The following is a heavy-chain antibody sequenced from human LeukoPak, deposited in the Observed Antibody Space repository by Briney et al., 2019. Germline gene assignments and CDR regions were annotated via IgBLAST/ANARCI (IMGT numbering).Heavy chain of an antibody. CDR3: ASGSGEEGY. CDR1: GGSFSGYY. Sequence: SETLSLTCAVYGGSFSGYYWSWIRQPPGKGLEWIGEINHSGSTNYNPSLKSRVTISVDTSKNQFSLKLSSVTAADTAVYYCASGSGEEGYWGQGTLVTASS. D-gene: IGHD2-15*01. V-gene: IGHV4-34*01. J-gene: IGHJ4*02. CDR2: INHSGST.